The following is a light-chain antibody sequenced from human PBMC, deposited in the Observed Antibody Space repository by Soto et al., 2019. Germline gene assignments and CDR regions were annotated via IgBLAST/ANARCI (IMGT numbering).Light chain of an antibody. CDR2: SNN. CDR1: TSKIGSNT. V-gene: IGLV1-44*01. Sequence: QTVVTQPPSASGTPGQRVTISCSGGTSKIGSNTINWYQHLPGMAPKLLIYSNNQRPSGVPDRFSGSKSGTSASLAISRLQPEDEADFYCRAWDDTLNGWVFGGGTKLPS. J-gene: IGLJ3*02. CDR3: RAWDDTLNGWV.